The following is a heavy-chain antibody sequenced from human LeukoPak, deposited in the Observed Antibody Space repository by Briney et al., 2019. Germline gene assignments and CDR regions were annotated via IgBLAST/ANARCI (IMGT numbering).Heavy chain of an antibody. Sequence: PEGSLRLSCAASGFTFNTYSMNWGRQAPGKGLEWVSSISSRSSYYIYYADSVKGRFTISRDNAKNSLYLQMDSLRAEDTAVYYCVRDPHIVVVPAARVYYFDYWGQGTLVTVSS. CDR2: ISSRSSYYI. J-gene: IGHJ4*02. CDR3: VRDPHIVVVPAARVYYFDY. CDR1: GFTFNTYS. D-gene: IGHD2-2*01. V-gene: IGHV3-21*01.